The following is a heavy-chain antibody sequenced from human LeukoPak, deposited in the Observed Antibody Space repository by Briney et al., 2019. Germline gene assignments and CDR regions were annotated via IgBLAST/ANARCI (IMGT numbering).Heavy chain of an antibody. V-gene: IGHV3-21*01. CDR1: GFTFDDYA. D-gene: IGHD5-18*01. J-gene: IGHJ3*02. CDR3: ARDLGIQLYSDAFDI. Sequence: PGRSLRLSCAASGFTFDDYAMHWVRQAPGKGLEWVSSISSSSSYIYYAESVKGRFTISRDNAKNSLYLQMNSLRAEDTAVYYCARDLGIQLYSDAFDIWGQGTMVTVSS. CDR2: ISSSSSYI.